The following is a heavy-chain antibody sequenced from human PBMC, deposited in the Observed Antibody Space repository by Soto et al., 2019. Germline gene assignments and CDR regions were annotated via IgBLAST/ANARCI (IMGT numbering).Heavy chain of an antibody. V-gene: IGHV1-46*03. J-gene: IGHJ4*02. Sequence: QVQLVQSGAEVKKTGASVKVSCKASGYTLTNFYIHWVRQAPGQGLEWMGIINPNGGSTNYAHNFQGRVTITRDTSTSTVYMDLSSLRSEDTAVYYCARGLGSGDYWGQGTLVTVSS. CDR3: ARGLGSGDY. CDR2: INPNGGST. CDR1: GYTLTNFY. D-gene: IGHD6-25*01.